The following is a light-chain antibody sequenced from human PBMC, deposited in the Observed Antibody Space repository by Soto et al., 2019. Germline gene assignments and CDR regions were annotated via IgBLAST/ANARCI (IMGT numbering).Light chain of an antibody. CDR3: QNYNGAPWT. CDR1: QGISTS. CDR2: AAS. V-gene: IGKV1-27*01. Sequence: DIQMTQSPSSLSASVGDRVTITCRARQGISTSLVWYQQKPGTVPKLLIFAASTLHSGVPSRFSGSGSGTDFTLTISSLQPEDVATYYCQNYNGAPWTFGQGTKVEIK. J-gene: IGKJ1*01.